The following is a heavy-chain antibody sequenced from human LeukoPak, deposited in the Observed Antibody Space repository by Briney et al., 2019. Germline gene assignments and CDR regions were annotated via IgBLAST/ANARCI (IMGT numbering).Heavy chain of an antibody. D-gene: IGHD3-22*01. CDR2: ITGSGGST. CDR1: GFTFSSYA. Sequence: GGSLRLSCAASGFTFSSYAMSWVRQAPGKGLEWVSAITGSGGSTYYADSVKGRFTISRDNSKNTLNLQMNGLRAEDTAVYYCARAYYESSAYRHAVYFDYWGQGTQVTVSS. J-gene: IGHJ4*02. V-gene: IGHV3-23*01. CDR3: ARAYYESSAYRHAVYFDY.